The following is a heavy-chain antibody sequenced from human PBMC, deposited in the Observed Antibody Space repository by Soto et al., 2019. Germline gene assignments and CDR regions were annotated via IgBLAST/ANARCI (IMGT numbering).Heavy chain of an antibody. CDR2: ISAYNGNT. CDR3: ARLPRGPQNYYYYYMDV. Sequence: QVQLVQSGAEVKKPGASVKVSCKASGYTFTSYGISWVRQAPGQGLEWMGWISAYNGNTNYAQKLQGRVTMTTDTSTSTAYMELRSLRSDDTAVYYCARLPRGPQNYYYYYMDVWGKGTTVTVSS. D-gene: IGHD6-25*01. J-gene: IGHJ6*03. CDR1: GYTFTSYG. V-gene: IGHV1-18*01.